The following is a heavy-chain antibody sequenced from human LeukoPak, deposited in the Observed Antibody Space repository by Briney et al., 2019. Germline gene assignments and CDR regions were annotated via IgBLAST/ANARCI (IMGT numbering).Heavy chain of an antibody. CDR3: SREMATIAVLFDY. CDR2: IIPIFGTA. D-gene: IGHD5-24*01. CDR1: GGTFSSYA. J-gene: IGHJ4*02. V-gene: IGHV1-69*05. Sequence: SVKVSCKASGGTFSSYAISWVRQAPGQGLEWMGRIIPIFGTANYAQKFQVRVTITTAESTTTAYMELHSMRSEAEAVYYCSREMATIAVLFDYWGQGTLVTVSS.